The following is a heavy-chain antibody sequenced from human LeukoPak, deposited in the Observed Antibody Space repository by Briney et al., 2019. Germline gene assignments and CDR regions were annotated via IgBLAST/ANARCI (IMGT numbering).Heavy chain of an antibody. Sequence: GGSLRLSCAASGFTFSSYAMHWVRQAPGKGLEWVAVISYDGSNKYYADSVKGRFTISRDNSKNTLYLQMNSLRAEDTAVYFCARDVGGGDTFDYWGQGTLVTVSS. V-gene: IGHV3-30*04. J-gene: IGHJ4*02. CDR2: ISYDGSNK. CDR3: ARDVGGGDTFDY. D-gene: IGHD2-21*02. CDR1: GFTFSSYA.